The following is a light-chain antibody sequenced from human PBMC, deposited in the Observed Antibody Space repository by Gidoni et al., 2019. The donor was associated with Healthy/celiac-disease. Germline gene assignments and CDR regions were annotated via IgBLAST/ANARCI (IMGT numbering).Light chain of an antibody. CDR1: SSDVGGYNY. Sequence: QSALTQPRSVSGSPGQSATISCTGTSSDVGGYNYVSWYQQHPGKDPKLMIYDVSKRPSGVPDRFSGSKSGNTASLTISGLQAEDEADYYCCSYAGTVVFGGGTKLTVL. V-gene: IGLV2-11*01. J-gene: IGLJ2*01. CDR3: CSYAGTVV. CDR2: DVS.